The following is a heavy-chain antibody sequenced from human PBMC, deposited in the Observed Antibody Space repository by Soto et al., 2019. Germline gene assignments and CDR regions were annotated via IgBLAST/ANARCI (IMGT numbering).Heavy chain of an antibody. Sequence: TSETLSLTCAVYGGSFSGYYWSWIRQPPGKGLEWIGEINHSGSTNYNPSLKSRVNISVDTSKNQFSLKLSSVTAADTAVYYCASYGDYRAGYFDYWGQGTLVTVPQ. V-gene: IGHV4-34*01. D-gene: IGHD4-17*01. CDR3: ASYGDYRAGYFDY. CDR1: GGSFSGYY. CDR2: INHSGST. J-gene: IGHJ4*02.